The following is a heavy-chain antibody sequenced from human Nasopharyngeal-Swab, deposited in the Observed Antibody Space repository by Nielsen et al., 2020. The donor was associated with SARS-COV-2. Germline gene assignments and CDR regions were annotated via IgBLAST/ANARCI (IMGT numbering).Heavy chain of an antibody. V-gene: IGHV3-48*04. CDR1: GFTFRTYS. Sequence: GESLKISCAASGFTFRTYSMNWVRQAPGTGLEWISYISSSSTTIFYADSVKGRFTISRDNAKNSLYLQMKSLRAEDTALYYCARDERIDGFNSNFDHWGQGTLVTVSS. CDR2: ISSSSTTI. CDR3: ARDERIDGFNSNFDH. D-gene: IGHD5-24*01. J-gene: IGHJ4*02.